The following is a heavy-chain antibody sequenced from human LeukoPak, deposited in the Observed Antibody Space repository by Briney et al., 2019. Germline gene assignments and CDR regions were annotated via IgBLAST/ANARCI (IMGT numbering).Heavy chain of an antibody. Sequence: GGSLRLSCAASGFTFSTYAVHCVRQAPGKGLEWVAVISYDGSNKYYADSVKGRFTISRDNSKNTLYLQMDSLRAEDTAVYYCARDPAAYDYVWGSYRHYYMDVWGEGTTVTVSS. D-gene: IGHD3-16*02. CDR1: GFTFSTYA. CDR2: ISYDGSNK. J-gene: IGHJ6*03. V-gene: IGHV3-30*04. CDR3: ARDPAAYDYVWGSYRHYYMDV.